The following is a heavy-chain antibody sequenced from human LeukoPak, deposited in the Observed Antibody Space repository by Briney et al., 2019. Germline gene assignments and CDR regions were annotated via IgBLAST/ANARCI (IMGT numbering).Heavy chain of an antibody. Sequence: SVKVSCKASGGTFSSYAISWVRQAPGQGLEWMGGIIPIFGTANYAQKFQGRVTITTDESTSTAYMELSSLRSEDTAVYYCASSEGVYYYYMDVWGKGTTVTVSS. D-gene: IGHD3-16*01. CDR3: ASSEGVYYYYMDV. CDR2: IIPIFGTA. V-gene: IGHV1-69*05. CDR1: GGTFSSYA. J-gene: IGHJ6*03.